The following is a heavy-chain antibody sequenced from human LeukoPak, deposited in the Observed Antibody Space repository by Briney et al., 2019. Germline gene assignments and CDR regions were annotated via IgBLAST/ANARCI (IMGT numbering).Heavy chain of an antibody. CDR3: ASLTIGHSSGWYGRYGY. J-gene: IGHJ4*02. Sequence: GASVKVSCKASGYTFSTYEINWVRQATGQGLEWMGWMNPNTGNRGYAQKFQGRITMTGNTSISTAYMELRSLRSDDTAVYYCASLTIGHSSGWYGRYGYWGQGTLVTVSS. D-gene: IGHD6-19*01. CDR2: MNPNTGNR. CDR1: GYTFSTYE. V-gene: IGHV1-8*01.